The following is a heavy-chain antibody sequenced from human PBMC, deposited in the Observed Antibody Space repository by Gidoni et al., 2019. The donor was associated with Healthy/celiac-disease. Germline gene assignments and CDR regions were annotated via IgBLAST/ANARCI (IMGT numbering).Heavy chain of an antibody. Sequence: EVQLLESGGGLVQPGGSLRLSCAASGFTFRSYAMRWVRQAPGKGLEWVSASSGSGGSTYYADSVKGRFTISRDNSKNTLYLQMNSLRAEDTAVYYCAKLTQLWEAVPRGWFDPWGQGTLVTVSS. CDR2: SSGSGGST. CDR1: GFTFRSYA. V-gene: IGHV3-23*01. CDR3: AKLTQLWEAVPRGWFDP. J-gene: IGHJ5*02. D-gene: IGHD5-18*01.